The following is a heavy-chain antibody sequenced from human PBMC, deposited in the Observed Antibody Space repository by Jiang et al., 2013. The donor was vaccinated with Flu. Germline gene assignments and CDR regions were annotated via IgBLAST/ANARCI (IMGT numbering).Heavy chain of an antibody. J-gene: IGHJ4*02. CDR3: AKDISVAGVGLDY. CDR1: DDYA. V-gene: IGHV3-9*01. D-gene: IGHD6-19*01. Sequence: DDYAMHWVRQAPGKGLEWVSGITWNSGTLGYADSVRGRFTISRDSAKESLFLQMDSLRAEDTAVYYCAKDISVAGVGLDYWGQGTLVTVSS. CDR2: ITWNSGTL.